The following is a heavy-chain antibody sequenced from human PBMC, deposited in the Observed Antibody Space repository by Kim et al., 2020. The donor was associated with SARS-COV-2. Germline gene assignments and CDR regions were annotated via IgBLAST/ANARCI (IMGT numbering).Heavy chain of an antibody. CDR1: GDSISSNYY. V-gene: IGHV4-39*01. Sequence: SETLSLTCTVSGDSISSNYYWGWVRQSPGKYLEWIASMFHSGTTYYNPSLKTRVTISVDTSKNQFSLSLSSVTAADTAVYYCARQSGFFDFWGHGTPVTVSS. CDR2: MFHSGTT. CDR3: ARQSGFFDF. J-gene: IGHJ4*01. D-gene: IGHD5-12*01.